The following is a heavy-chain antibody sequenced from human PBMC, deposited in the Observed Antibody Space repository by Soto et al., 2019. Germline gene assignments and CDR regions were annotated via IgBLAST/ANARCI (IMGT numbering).Heavy chain of an antibody. Sequence: TLSLTCTVSGGSISSGGYYWSWIRQHPGKGLEWIGYIYYSGSTYYNPSLKSRVTISVDTSKNQFSLKLSSVTAADTAVYYCARDRMITFGGVIAYGMDVWGQGTTVTVSS. J-gene: IGHJ6*02. CDR1: GGSISSGGYY. CDR2: IYYSGST. D-gene: IGHD3-16*02. V-gene: IGHV4-31*03. CDR3: ARDRMITFGGVIAYGMDV.